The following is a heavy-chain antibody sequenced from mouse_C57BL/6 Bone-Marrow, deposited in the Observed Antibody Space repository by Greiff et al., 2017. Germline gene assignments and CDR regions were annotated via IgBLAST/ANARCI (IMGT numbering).Heavy chain of an antibody. J-gene: IGHJ1*03. CDR2: IYPRSGNT. Sequence: VKLQQSGAELARPGASVKLSCKASGYTFTSYGISWVKQRTGQGLEWIGEIYPRSGNTYYNEKFKGKATLTADKSSSTAYMELRSLTSEDSAVYFCGRANWGPYWYFDVWGTGTTVTVSS. V-gene: IGHV1-81*01. CDR3: GRANWGPYWYFDV. D-gene: IGHD4-1*01. CDR1: GYTFTSYG.